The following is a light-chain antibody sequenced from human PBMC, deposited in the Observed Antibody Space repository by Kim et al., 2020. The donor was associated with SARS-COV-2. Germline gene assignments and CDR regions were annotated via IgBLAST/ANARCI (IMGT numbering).Light chain of an antibody. CDR2: SND. CDR3: AAWDDSLYGRR. J-gene: IGLJ3*02. V-gene: IGLV1-44*01. CDR1: SPNIGSNA. Sequence: GQRVTLACSGSSPNIGSNAVSWYQQLPGTAPKLVVYSNDQRPSGVPDRFSGSRSGTSASLAISGLQSEDEADYYCAAWDDSLYGRRFGGGTKVTVL.